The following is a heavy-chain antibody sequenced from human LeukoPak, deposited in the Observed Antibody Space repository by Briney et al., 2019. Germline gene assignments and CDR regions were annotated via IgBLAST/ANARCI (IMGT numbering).Heavy chain of an antibody. CDR2: ISYDGSNK. V-gene: IGHV3-30*04. J-gene: IGHJ3*02. Sequence: GGSLRLSCAASGFTFSSYAMHWVRQAPGKGLEWVAVISYDGSNKYYADSVKGRFTISRDNSKTTLYLQMNSLRAEDTAVYYCAREGWGVWYYGSGVTLTGAFDIWGQGTMVTVSS. D-gene: IGHD3-10*01. CDR1: GFTFSSYA. CDR3: AREGWGVWYYGSGVTLTGAFDI.